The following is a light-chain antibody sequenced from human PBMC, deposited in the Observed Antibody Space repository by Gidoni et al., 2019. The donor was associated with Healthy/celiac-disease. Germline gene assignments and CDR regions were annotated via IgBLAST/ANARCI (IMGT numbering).Light chain of an antibody. V-gene: IGKV1-39*01. CDR3: QQSYSTPRT. J-gene: IGKJ2*01. CDR2: AAS. Sequence: ASVGDRVTITCRASQSISSYLNWYQQKPGKAPKLLIYAASSLQSGVPSRFSGSGSGTDFTLTISSLQPEDFATYYCQQSYSTPRTFGQGTKLEIK. CDR1: QSISSY.